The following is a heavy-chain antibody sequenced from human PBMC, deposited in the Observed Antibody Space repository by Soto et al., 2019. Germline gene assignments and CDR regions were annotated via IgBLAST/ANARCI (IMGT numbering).Heavy chain of an antibody. CDR1: GFIFSSYG. CDR2: VSSSSSTK. Sequence: PGGSLRLSCEASGFIFSSYGMHWVRQAPGKGLEWVSDVSSSSSTKYYADSVEGRFTISRDDAKNSLYLQMNSLRAEDTAVYYCARDQRTYYGDFLPFDYWGQGTLVTVSS. J-gene: IGHJ4*02. V-gene: IGHV3-48*01. CDR3: ARDQRTYYGDFLPFDY. D-gene: IGHD4-17*01.